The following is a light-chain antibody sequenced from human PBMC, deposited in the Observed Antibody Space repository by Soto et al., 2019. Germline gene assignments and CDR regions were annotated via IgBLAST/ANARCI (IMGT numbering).Light chain of an antibody. V-gene: IGKV3-20*01. CDR2: GAS. CDR1: QSVSSNY. Sequence: EIVLTQSPGTLSLSPGERATLSCRATQSVSSNYLAWYQQKSGQAPRLLISGASSRATGIPDRFSGGGSGADFTLTISRLEPEDFGVYYCQQYHNSILMFGQGTKVDIK. J-gene: IGKJ1*01. CDR3: QQYHNSILM.